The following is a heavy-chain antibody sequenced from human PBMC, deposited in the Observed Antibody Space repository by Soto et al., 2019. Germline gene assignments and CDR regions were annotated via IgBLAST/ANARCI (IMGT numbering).Heavy chain of an antibody. CDR3: ARDLGSGWYNY. CDR2: IIPIFGTA. D-gene: IGHD6-19*01. J-gene: IGHJ4*02. V-gene: IGHV1-69*13. Sequence: SVKVSCKASGGTFSSYAISWVRQAPGQGLEWMGGIIPIFGTANYAQNFQGRVTIAADESTNTAYMELSSLRSEDTAVYYCARDLGSGWYNYWGQGTLVTVSS. CDR1: GGTFSSYA.